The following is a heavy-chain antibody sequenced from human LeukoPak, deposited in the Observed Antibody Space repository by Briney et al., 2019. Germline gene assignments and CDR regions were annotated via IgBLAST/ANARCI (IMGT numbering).Heavy chain of an antibody. CDR3: ARMYYDILTGYLPEYYFDY. D-gene: IGHD3-9*01. CDR1: GFTVSSNY. J-gene: IGHJ4*02. CDR2: IYSGGST. V-gene: IGHV3-66*01. Sequence: PGGSLRLSCAASGFTVSSNYMSWVRQAPGKGLEWVSVIYSGGSTYYADSVKGRFTISRDNSKNTLYLQMNSLRAEDTAVYYCARMYYDILTGYLPEYYFDYWGQGTLVTVSS.